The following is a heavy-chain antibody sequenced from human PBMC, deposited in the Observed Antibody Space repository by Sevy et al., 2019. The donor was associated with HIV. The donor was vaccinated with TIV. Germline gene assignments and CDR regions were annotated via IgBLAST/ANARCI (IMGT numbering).Heavy chain of an antibody. V-gene: IGHV3-11*04. CDR3: AKDERYHGSGSPQY. Sequence: GGSLRLSCAASGFTSGFTFSDFYMIWIRQAPGKVLEWVSYISSSATTIYYADSVKGRFTISRDNAKNTLSLQMISLRAEDTAVYYCAKDERYHGSGSPQYWGQGTLVTVSS. CDR2: ISSSATTI. CDR1: GFTFSDFY. J-gene: IGHJ1*01. D-gene: IGHD3-10*01.